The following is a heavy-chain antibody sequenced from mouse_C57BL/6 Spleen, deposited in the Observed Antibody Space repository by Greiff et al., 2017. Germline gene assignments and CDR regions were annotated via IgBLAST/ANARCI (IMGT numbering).Heavy chain of an antibody. V-gene: IGHV5-17*01. CDR1: GFTFSDYG. J-gene: IGHJ3*01. CDR2: ISSGSSTI. CDR3: ASSPWFAY. Sequence: EVQGVESGGGLVKPGGSLKLSCAASGFTFSDYGMHWVRQAPEKGLEWVAYISSGSSTIYYADTVKGRFTMSRDNAQHTLFLQLTGLRAEDTASYFCASSPWFAYWGQGTLVTVSA.